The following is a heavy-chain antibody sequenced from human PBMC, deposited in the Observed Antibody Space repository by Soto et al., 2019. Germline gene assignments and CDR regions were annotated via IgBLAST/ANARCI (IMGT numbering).Heavy chain of an antibody. CDR3: ARGLPYYDILTGFDY. J-gene: IGHJ4*02. D-gene: IGHD3-9*01. CDR2: INHSGST. CDR1: GGSFSGYY. V-gene: IGHV4-34*01. Sequence: PSETLSLTCAVYGGSFSGYYWSWIRQPPGKGLEWIGEINHSGSTNYNPSLKSRVTISVDTSKNQFSLKLSSVTAADTAVYYCARGLPYYDILTGFDYWGQGTLVTVSS.